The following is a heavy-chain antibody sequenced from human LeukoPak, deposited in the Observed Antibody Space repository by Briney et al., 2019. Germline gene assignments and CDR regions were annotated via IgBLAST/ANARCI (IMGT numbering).Heavy chain of an antibody. Sequence: SETLSLTCAVYGGSFGGYYWSWIRQPPGKGLEWIGEINHSGSTNYNPSLKSRVTISVDTSKNQFSLKLSSVTAADTAVYYCASVHTSGFAGTEVDYWGQGTLVTVSS. CDR1: GGSFGGYY. J-gene: IGHJ4*02. CDR2: INHSGST. CDR3: ASVHTSGFAGTEVDY. V-gene: IGHV4-34*01. D-gene: IGHD3-16*01.